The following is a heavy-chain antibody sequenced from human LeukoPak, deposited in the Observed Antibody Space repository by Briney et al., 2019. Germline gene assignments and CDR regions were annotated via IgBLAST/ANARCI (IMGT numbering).Heavy chain of an antibody. CDR3: ARTTNPYYYYYYIDV. D-gene: IGHD1-26*01. Sequence: ASVKVSCKASGYTFNSAGISWVRQAPGQGLEWMGWINAYNDNTKYAEKLQGRVTMTTDTSTSTAYMELRSLRSDDTAVYYCARTTNPYYYYYYIDVWGKGTTVTVSS. V-gene: IGHV1-18*01. CDR1: GYTFNSAG. CDR2: INAYNDNT. J-gene: IGHJ6*03.